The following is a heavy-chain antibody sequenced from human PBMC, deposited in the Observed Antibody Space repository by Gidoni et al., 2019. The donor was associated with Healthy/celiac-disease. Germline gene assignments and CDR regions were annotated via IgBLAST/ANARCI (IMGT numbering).Heavy chain of an antibody. Sequence: QVQLVESGGGVVQPGRSLRLSCAASGFTFSSYGMHWVRQAPGKGLEWVAVISYDGSNKYYADSVKGRFTISRDNSKNTLYLQMNSLRAEDTAVYYCAKDHYSYCSGGSCYVPYDYWGQGTLVTVSS. J-gene: IGHJ4*02. CDR2: ISYDGSNK. D-gene: IGHD2-15*01. V-gene: IGHV3-30*18. CDR1: GFTFSSYG. CDR3: AKDHYSYCSGGSCYVPYDY.